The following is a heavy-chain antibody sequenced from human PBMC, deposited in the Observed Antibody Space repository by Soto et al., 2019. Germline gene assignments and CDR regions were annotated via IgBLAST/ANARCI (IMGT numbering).Heavy chain of an antibody. D-gene: IGHD3-16*01. Sequence: ASVKVSCKASGYTFTSYGISWVRQAPGQGLEWMGWISAYNGNTNYAQKLQGRVTMTTDTSTSTAYMELRSLRSDDTAVYYCATPTWGNDAFDIWGQGTMVTVSS. CDR2: ISAYNGNT. CDR1: GYTFTSYG. V-gene: IGHV1-18*01. J-gene: IGHJ3*02. CDR3: ATPTWGNDAFDI.